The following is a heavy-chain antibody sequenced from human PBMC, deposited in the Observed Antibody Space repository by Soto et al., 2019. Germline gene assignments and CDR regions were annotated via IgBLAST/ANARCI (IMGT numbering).Heavy chain of an antibody. CDR1: GFTFSSCA. CDR2: ISETGDGT. J-gene: IGHJ4*02. D-gene: IGHD6-13*01. V-gene: IGHV3-23*01. Sequence: EVQLLESGGGLQQPGGSLRLSCTASGFTFSSCAMSWVRQAPGEGLEWVSGISETGDGTYYADTVEGRFTISRDNFKNTLYLEMNSLRADDTAVYYCAKEGSSRRFDFDYWGQGILVTVSS. CDR3: AKEGSSRRFDFDY.